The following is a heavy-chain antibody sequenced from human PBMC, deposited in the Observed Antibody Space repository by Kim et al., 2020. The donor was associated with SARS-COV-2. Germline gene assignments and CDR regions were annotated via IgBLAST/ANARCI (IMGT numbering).Heavy chain of an antibody. V-gene: IGHV1-2*02. D-gene: IGHD7-27*01. J-gene: IGHJ4*02. CDR3: ARDQSANWGPDY. CDR1: GYTFTGYY. CDR2: ITPHSGGT. Sequence: ASVKVSCKASGYTFTGYYMRWVRQAPGQGLQWMGWITPHSGGTNYAQKFQGRVTMTRDTSISTAYMELSRLRSDDTAVYYCARDQSANWGPDYWGQGTLVTVSS.